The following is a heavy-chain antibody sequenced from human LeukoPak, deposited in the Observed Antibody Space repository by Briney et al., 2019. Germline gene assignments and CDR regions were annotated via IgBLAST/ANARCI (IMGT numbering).Heavy chain of an antibody. J-gene: IGHJ4*02. CDR3: AKGQDMSWGKYFDY. V-gene: IGHV3-11*05. CDR2: ISSSTSYT. D-gene: IGHD3-16*01. Sequence: GGSLRLSCAVSGFTFSDYYMSWIRQAPGKWLEWVSYISSSTSYTNYADSVKGRFTISRDNSKNMLYLQMNSLRADDTAIYYCAKGQDMSWGKYFDYWGQGTLVAVSS. CDR1: GFTFSDYY.